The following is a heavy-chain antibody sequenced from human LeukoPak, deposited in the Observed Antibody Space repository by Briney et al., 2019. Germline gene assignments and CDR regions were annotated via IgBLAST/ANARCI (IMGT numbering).Heavy chain of an antibody. Sequence: GGSLRLSCAASGFTFSSYAMNWVRQAPGKGLEWVSSISSSSSYIYYADSVKGRFTISRDNAKNSLYLQMNSLRAEDTAVYYCVRDDDRPDNGLDYWGQGTLVTVSS. V-gene: IGHV3-21*01. CDR3: VRDDDRPDNGLDY. CDR1: GFTFSSYA. J-gene: IGHJ4*02. D-gene: IGHD3-22*01. CDR2: ISSSSSYI.